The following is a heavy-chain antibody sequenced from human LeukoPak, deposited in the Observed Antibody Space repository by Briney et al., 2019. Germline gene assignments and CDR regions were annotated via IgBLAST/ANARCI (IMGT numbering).Heavy chain of an antibody. CDR2: SNHRGST. J-gene: IGHJ4*02. CDR1: GGSLSAYT. Sequence: SETLSLTCAVYGGSLSAYTWSWIRQPPGKGLEWIGESNHRGSTNYNPSLKNRVTISVDTSKTHFSLKLSSVTAADTAVYYCARIQGGWYIRDYWGQGTLVTVSS. V-gene: IGHV4-34*01. CDR3: ARIQGGWYIRDY. D-gene: IGHD6-19*01.